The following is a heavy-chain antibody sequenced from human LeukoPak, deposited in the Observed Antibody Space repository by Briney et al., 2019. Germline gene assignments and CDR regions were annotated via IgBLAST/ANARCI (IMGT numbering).Heavy chain of an antibody. CDR1: GGSISSYY. D-gene: IGHD3-22*01. Sequence: SETLSLTCTVSGGSISSYYWSWIRQPPGKGLEWIWYIYYSGSTNYNPSLKSRVTISVDTSKNQFSLKLSSVTAADTAVYYCARAPYYYDSSGYYYGYFDYWGQGTLVTVSS. CDR2: IYYSGST. CDR3: ARAPYYYDSSGYYYGYFDY. J-gene: IGHJ4*02. V-gene: IGHV4-59*01.